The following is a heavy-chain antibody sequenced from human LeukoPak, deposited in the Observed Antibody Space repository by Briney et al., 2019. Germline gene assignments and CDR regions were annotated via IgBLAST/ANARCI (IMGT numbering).Heavy chain of an antibody. D-gene: IGHD4/OR15-4a*01. CDR1: GFTFSSYG. J-gene: IGHJ4*02. V-gene: IGHV3-NL1*01. CDR2: IYSENT. CDR3: ARRAGAYSHPYDY. Sequence: GGSLRLSCAAAGFTFSSYGMHWVRQAPGKGREWVSFIYSENTHYSDSVKGRFTISRDNSKNPLYLQMNSLRAEDPAVYYCARRAGAYSHPYDYWGQGTLVTVSS.